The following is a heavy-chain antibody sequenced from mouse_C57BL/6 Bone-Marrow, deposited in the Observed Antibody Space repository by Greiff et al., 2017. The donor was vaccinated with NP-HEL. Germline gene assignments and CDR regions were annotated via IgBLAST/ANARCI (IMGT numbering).Heavy chain of an antibody. CDR1: GYTFTSYW. Sequence: QVQLQQPGAELVKPGASVKLSCKASGYTFTSYWMHWVKQRPGQGLEWIGMIHPNSGSTNYNEKFKSKATLTLDKSSSTAYMQLSSLTSEDSAVYYCARARRLRRYFDYWGQGTTLTVSS. CDR2: IHPNSGST. CDR3: ARARRLRRYFDY. D-gene: IGHD2-4*01. V-gene: IGHV1-64*01. J-gene: IGHJ2*01.